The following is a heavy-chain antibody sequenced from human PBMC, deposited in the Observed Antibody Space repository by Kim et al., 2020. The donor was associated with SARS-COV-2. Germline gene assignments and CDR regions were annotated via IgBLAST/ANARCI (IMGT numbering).Heavy chain of an antibody. CDR2: ST. CDR3: AREGGYRAFDL. J-gene: IGHJ3*01. V-gene: IGHV3-53*01. D-gene: IGHD5-12*01. Sequence: STHSARPVKGHLTIHRHNSKNTLYLKVNRLRAEDTAVYYCAREGGYRAFDLWGQGTMVTVSS.